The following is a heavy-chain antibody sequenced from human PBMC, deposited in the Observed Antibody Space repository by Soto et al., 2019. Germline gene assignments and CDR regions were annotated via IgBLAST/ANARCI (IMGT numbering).Heavy chain of an antibody. CDR3: ARGTGYYYGMDV. Sequence: EVQLVESGGGLAQPGGSLRLSCAASGFTFSSYEMNWVRQAPGKGLEWVSYISSSGSTISYADSVKGRFTMSRDNAKNSLTLQMNSLRVEDTAVYYCARGTGYYYGMDVWGQGTKVTVSS. J-gene: IGHJ6*02. CDR1: GFTFSSYE. CDR2: ISSSGSTI. V-gene: IGHV3-48*03.